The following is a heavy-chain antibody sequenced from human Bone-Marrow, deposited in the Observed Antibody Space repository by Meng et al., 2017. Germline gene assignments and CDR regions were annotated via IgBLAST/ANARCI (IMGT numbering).Heavy chain of an antibody. Sequence: ASVKVSCKASGYTFTGYYMHWVRQAPGQGLEWMGRINPNSGGTNYAQKFQGRVTMTRDTSISTAYMELSRLRSDDTAVYYCAFFLMVTGFVFYYWGQVTLVTVSS. CDR2: INPNSGGT. CDR3: AFFLMVTGFVFYY. V-gene: IGHV1-2*06. D-gene: IGHD5-18*01. CDR1: GYTFTGYY. J-gene: IGHJ4*02.